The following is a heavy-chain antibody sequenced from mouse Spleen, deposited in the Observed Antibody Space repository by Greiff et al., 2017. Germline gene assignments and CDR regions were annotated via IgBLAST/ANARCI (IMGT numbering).Heavy chain of an antibody. CDR2: ISDGGSYT. CDR1: GFTFSDYY. D-gene: IGHD2-3*01. V-gene: IGHV5-4*02. CDR3: ARGDGYSWFAY. Sequence: VQLKESGGGLVKPGGSLKLSCAASGFTFSDYYMYWVRQTPEKRLEWVATISDGGSYTYYPDSVKGRFTISRDNAKNNLYLQMSSLKSEDTAMYYCARGDGYSWFAYWGQGTLVTVSA. J-gene: IGHJ3*01.